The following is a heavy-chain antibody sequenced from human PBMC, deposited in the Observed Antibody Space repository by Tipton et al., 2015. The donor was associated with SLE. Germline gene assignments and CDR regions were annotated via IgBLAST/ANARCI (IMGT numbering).Heavy chain of an antibody. D-gene: IGHD2-2*01. CDR1: GGSFSGYY. CDR2: INHSGST. V-gene: IGHV4-34*01. CDR3: ARGRSTSLPMDV. J-gene: IGHJ6*03. Sequence: TLSLTCAVYGGSFSGYYWSWIRQPPGKGLEWIGEINHSGSTNYNPSLKSRVTISVDTSKNQFSLKLRSVTAADTAVYYCARGRSTSLPMDVWGKGTTVTVSS.